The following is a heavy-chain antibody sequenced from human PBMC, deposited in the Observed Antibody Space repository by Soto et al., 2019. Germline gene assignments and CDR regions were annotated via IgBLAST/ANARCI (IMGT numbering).Heavy chain of an antibody. CDR3: ASTKKWLAFDY. Sequence: PLETLSLTCSVSGDSINDYFWTWIRQPPGKGLEWIGSFYNSGNTNYNPSLRGRVTVSVDTSNSQFSLRVNSVTAADTAIYYCASTKKWLAFDYWGQGALVTVSS. V-gene: IGHV4-59*01. CDR1: GDSINDYF. D-gene: IGHD6-19*01. CDR2: FYNSGNT. J-gene: IGHJ4*02.